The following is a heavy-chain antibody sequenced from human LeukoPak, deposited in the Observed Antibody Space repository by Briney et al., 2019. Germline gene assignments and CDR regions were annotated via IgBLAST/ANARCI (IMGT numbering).Heavy chain of an antibody. Sequence: PGGSLRLSCAASGFTFSSYAMSWVRQAPGKGLEWVSAISGSGGSTYYADSVKGRFTISRDNSKNTLYLQMNSLRAEDTPVYYCAKDLGYYYGSGSYYPFDYWGQGTLVTVSS. J-gene: IGHJ4*02. CDR2: ISGSGGST. CDR1: GFTFSSYA. CDR3: AKDLGYYYGSGSYYPFDY. V-gene: IGHV3-23*01. D-gene: IGHD3-10*01.